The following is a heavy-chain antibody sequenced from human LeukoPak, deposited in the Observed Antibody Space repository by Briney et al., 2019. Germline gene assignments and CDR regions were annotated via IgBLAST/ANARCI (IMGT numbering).Heavy chain of an antibody. CDR1: GGSIDTYS. CDR3: ARGVYIAAAQYGY. J-gene: IGHJ4*02. Sequence: PSETLSLTCTVSGGSIDTYSWNWIRQPPGKGLEGIGYIYYSGTTNYNPSLKSRVTISVDTSKNQFSLRLSSVTAADTAVYYCARGVYIAAAQYGYWGQGTLVTVSS. CDR2: IYYSGTT. D-gene: IGHD6-13*01. V-gene: IGHV4-59*01.